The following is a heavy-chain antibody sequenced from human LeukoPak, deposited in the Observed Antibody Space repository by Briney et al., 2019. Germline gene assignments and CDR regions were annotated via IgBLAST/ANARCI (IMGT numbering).Heavy chain of an antibody. V-gene: IGHV3-30*18. J-gene: IGHJ4*02. CDR2: ISYDGNNK. CDR3: AKDPPGYSSSWYPGGFDY. D-gene: IGHD6-13*01. Sequence: GGSLRLSCAASGFTFSSYGMHWVRQAPGRGLEWVAVISYDGNNKYYADSVKGRSTISRDNSKNTLYLQMNSLRAEDTAVYYCAKDPPGYSSSWYPGGFDYWGQGTLDTVSS. CDR1: GFTFSSYG.